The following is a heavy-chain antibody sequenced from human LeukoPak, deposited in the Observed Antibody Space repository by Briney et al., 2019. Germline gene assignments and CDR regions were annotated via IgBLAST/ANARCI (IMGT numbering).Heavy chain of an antibody. D-gene: IGHD6-25*01. V-gene: IGHV3-48*02. CDR1: GFTFRSYA. CDR2: ISSSGSSI. Sequence: GGSLRLSCAASGFTFRSYAMNWVRQAPGKGLEWVSYISSSGSSIYYADSVKGRFTISRDNAKNSLYLQMNSLRDEDTAVYYCAKTRGPAATHPDYWGQGILVTVSS. CDR3: AKTRGPAATHPDY. J-gene: IGHJ4*02.